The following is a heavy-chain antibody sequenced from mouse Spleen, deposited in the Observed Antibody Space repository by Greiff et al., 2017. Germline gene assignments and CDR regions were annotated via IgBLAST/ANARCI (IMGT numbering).Heavy chain of an antibody. CDR3: ARHEDRAMITTVRFAY. J-gene: IGHJ3*01. V-gene: IGHV1-62-2*01. D-gene: IGHD2-4*01. Sequence: QVHVKQSGAELVKPGASVKLSCKASGYTFTEYTIHWVKQRSGQGLEWIGWFYPGSGSIKYNEKFKDKATLTADKSSSTVYMELSRLTSEDSAVYFCARHEDRAMITTVRFAYWGQGTLVTVSA. CDR1: GYTFTEYT. CDR2: FYPGSGSI.